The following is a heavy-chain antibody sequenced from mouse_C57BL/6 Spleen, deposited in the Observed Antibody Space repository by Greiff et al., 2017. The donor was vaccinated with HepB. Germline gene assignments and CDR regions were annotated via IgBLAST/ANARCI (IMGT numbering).Heavy chain of an antibody. Sequence: QVQLQQSGAELVKPGASVKISCKASGYAFSSYWMNWVKQRPGKGLEWIGQIYPGDGDTNYNGKFKGKATLTADKSSSTAYMQLSSLTSEDSAVYFCARGITTVVATGGYFDYWGQGTTLTVSS. J-gene: IGHJ2*01. D-gene: IGHD1-1*01. CDR2: IYPGDGDT. CDR3: ARGITTVVATGGYFDY. CDR1: GYAFSSYW. V-gene: IGHV1-80*01.